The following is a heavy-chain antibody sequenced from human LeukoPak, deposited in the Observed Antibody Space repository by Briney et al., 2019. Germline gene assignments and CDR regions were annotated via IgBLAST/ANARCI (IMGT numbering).Heavy chain of an antibody. J-gene: IGHJ4*02. CDR1: GGTFSSYA. V-gene: IGHV1-69*01. CDR2: IIPIFGTA. Sequence: SVKVSCKASGGTFSSYAISWVRQAPGQGLEWMGGIIPIFGTANYAQKFQGRVTITADESTSTAYMELSSLRSEDTAVYYCATTRDYGGNKGDYWGQGTLVTVSS. CDR3: ATTRDYGGNKGDY. D-gene: IGHD4-23*01.